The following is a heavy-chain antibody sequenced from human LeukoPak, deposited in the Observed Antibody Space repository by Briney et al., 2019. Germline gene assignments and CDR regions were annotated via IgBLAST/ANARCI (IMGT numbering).Heavy chain of an antibody. J-gene: IGHJ4*02. D-gene: IGHD2/OR15-2a*01. V-gene: IGHV1-8*01. CDR1: GYTFTAYG. Sequence: ASLKVSSKASGYTFTAYGIPWVRHASGHGLEWLGWINPYTGNTDYIEKFQGRVTMTVNTSITTAYMELRSLRSEDTAVYYCARGFLGRNPVYWGQGTLVTVSS. CDR3: ARGFLGRNPVY. CDR2: INPYTGNT.